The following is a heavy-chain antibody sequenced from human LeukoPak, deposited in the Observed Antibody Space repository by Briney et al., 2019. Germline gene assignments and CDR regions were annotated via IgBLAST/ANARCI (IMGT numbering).Heavy chain of an antibody. Sequence: SETLSLTCTVSGGSISSSTYYWGWIRQPPGKGLEWIGSIYYSGNTYYNPSLKSRVTISVDTSKNQFSLKLSSVTAADTAVYYCARGPGYSSGWSYYFDYWGQGTLVTVSS. CDR3: ARGPGYSSGWSYYFDY. CDR1: GGSISSSTYY. D-gene: IGHD6-19*01. CDR2: IYYSGNT. V-gene: IGHV4-39*07. J-gene: IGHJ4*02.